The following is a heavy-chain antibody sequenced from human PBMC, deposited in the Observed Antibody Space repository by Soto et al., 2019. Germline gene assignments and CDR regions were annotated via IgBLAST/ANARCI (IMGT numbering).Heavy chain of an antibody. V-gene: IGHV1-18*01. J-gene: IGHJ4*02. CDR2: ISAYNGNT. D-gene: IGHD6-19*01. Sequence: ASVKVSCKASGYTFTSDGISWVRQAPGQGLEWMGWISAYNGNTNYAQKLQGRVTMTTDTSTSTAYMELRSLRSDDTAVYYCARGRIGQWLVDFDYWGQGTLVTVSS. CDR3: ARGRIGQWLVDFDY. CDR1: GYTFTSDG.